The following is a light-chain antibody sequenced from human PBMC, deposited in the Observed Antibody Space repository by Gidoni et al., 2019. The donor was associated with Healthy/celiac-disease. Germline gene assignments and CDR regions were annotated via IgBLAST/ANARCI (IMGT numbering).Light chain of an antibody. J-gene: IGLJ7*01. V-gene: IGLV3-19*01. CDR2: GKN. Sequence: SELTQEPAVSAALGQTVRMTCQGDSLRSYYASWYQQKPGQAPVLIIHGKNNRPSGIPDRFSGASSVNTASLTIIGAQAEDEAYYYCNSRDSSGNHLVFGGGTQLTVL. CDR1: SLRSYY. CDR3: NSRDSSGNHLV.